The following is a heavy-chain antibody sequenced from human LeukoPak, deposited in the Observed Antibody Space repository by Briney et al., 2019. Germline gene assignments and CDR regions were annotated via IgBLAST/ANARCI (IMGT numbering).Heavy chain of an antibody. CDR2: FDPEDGET. V-gene: IGHV1-24*01. Sequence: ASVKVSCKVSGYTLTELSMHWVRQAPGKGLEWMGGFDPEDGETIYAQKFQGRVTMTEDTSTDTAYMELSSLRSEDTAVYYCATDPATYGSGSYYNAWGQGTLVTVSS. CDR3: ATDPATYGSGSYYNA. J-gene: IGHJ5*02. CDR1: GYTLTELS. D-gene: IGHD3-10*01.